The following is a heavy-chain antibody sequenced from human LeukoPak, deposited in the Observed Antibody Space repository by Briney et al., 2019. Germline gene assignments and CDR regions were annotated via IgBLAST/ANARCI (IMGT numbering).Heavy chain of an antibody. CDR3: ARDFSVDPSDY. Sequence: GGSLRLSCAASGFTFSSYGMHWVRQAPGKGLEWVAVIWYDGSNKYYADSVKGRFTISRDNSKNTLYLQMNSLRAEDTAVYYCARDFSVDPSDYWGQGTLITVSS. CDR2: IWYDGSNK. D-gene: IGHD2-2*01. CDR1: GFTFSSYG. V-gene: IGHV3-33*01. J-gene: IGHJ4*02.